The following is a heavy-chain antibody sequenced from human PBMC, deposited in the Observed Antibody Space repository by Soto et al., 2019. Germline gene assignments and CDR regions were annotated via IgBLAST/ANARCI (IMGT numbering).Heavy chain of an antibody. CDR2: IYYSGST. V-gene: IGHV4-30-4*01. CDR3: ARGGENYYDISGYYYDPYNWFDP. D-gene: IGHD3-22*01. CDR1: GGSISSGDYY. J-gene: IGHJ5*02. Sequence: QVQLQESGPGLVKPSQILSLTCTVSGGSISSGDYYWSWIRRPPGKGLEWIGYIYYSGSTYYNPSLKSRVTISVDTSKNQFSLKLSSVTAADTAVYYCARGGENYYDISGYYYDPYNWFDPWGQGTLVTVSS.